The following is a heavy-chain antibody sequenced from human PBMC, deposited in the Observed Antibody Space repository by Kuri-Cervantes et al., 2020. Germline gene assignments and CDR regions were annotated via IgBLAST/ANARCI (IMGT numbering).Heavy chain of an antibody. J-gene: IGHJ4*02. CDR3: ARSLIAAAGHMGD. Sequence: SETLSLTCTVSGGSISSGGYYWSWIRQHPGKGLEWIGYIYYSGSTYYNPSLKSRVTISVDTSKNQFSLKLSSVTAADTAVYYCARSLIAAAGHMGDWGQGNLVTVSS. D-gene: IGHD6-13*01. CDR2: IYYSGST. V-gene: IGHV4-31*03. CDR1: GGSISSGGYY.